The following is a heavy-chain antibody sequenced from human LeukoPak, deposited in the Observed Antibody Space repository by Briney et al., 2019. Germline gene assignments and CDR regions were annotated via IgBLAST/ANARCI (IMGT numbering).Heavy chain of an antibody. D-gene: IGHD1-26*01. CDR1: GGSFSSGYYC. Sequence: SETLSLTCSISGGSFSSGYYCWGWIRQPAGKGLEWIGRIYTSGSTNYNPSLKSRVTISVDTSKNQFSLKLSSVTAADTAVYYCARGRIGGSYDGYWGQGTLVIVSS. V-gene: IGHV4-61*02. CDR3: ARGRIGGSYDGY. J-gene: IGHJ4*02. CDR2: IYTSGST.